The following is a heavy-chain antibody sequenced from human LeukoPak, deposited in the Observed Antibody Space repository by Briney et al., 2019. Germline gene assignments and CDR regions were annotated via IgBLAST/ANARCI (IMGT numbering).Heavy chain of an antibody. J-gene: IGHJ3*02. V-gene: IGHV1-18*01. CDR1: GGTFSSYA. D-gene: IGHD3-22*01. CDR3: ARSYYYDSSGYHAFDI. Sequence: PRASVKVSCKASGGTFSSYAISWVRQAPGQGLEWMGWISAYNGNTNYAQKLQGRVTMTTDTSTSTAYMELRSLRSDDTAVYYCARSYYYDSSGYHAFDIWGQGTMVTVSS. CDR2: ISAYNGNT.